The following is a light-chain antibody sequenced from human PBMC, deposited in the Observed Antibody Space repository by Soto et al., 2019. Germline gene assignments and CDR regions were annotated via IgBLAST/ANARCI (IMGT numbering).Light chain of an antibody. Sequence: IRMTQSPSSFSASTGDRVTITCRASQRINSYLNWYQQKPGKAPKLLISAASNLQSGVPLRFSGSGSGTDFTLTISSLQPEDSATYYCQQSYGLPYTFGQGTKVDIK. CDR2: AAS. V-gene: IGKV1-39*01. J-gene: IGKJ2*01. CDR3: QQSYGLPYT. CDR1: QRINSY.